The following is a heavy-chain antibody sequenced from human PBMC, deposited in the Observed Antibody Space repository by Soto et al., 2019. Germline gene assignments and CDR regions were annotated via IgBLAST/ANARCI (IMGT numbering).Heavy chain of an antibody. D-gene: IGHD3-10*01. V-gene: IGHV4-4*07. CDR2: IFANGHT. CDR3: ARDGYDGSGSPYPAY. CDR1: GGSISEKY. Sequence: SETLSLTCIVSGGSISEKYWNWVRQPPGKGLEWIGLIFANGHTDYNPSLKSRVTISVDTSKRQFSLRLTSVTAADTAVYYCARDGYDGSGSPYPAYWGPGXQVTVYS. J-gene: IGHJ4*02.